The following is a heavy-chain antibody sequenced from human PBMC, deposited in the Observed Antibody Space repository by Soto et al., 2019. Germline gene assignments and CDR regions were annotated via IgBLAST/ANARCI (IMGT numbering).Heavy chain of an antibody. CDR3: ARGRVRDGYINFDY. CDR1: GYTFTGYY. CDR2: INPNSGGT. J-gene: IGHJ4*02. D-gene: IGHD5-12*01. Sequence: QVQLVQSGAEVKKPGASVKVSCTASGYTFTGYYMHWVRQAPGQGLEWMGWINPNSGGTNYAQKFQGWVTMTRETSISTAYMELSRLRSDDTAVYYCARGRVRDGYINFDYWGQGTLVTVSS. V-gene: IGHV1-2*04.